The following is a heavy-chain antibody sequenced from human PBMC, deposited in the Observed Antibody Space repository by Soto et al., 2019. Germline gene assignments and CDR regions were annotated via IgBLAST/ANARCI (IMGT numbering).Heavy chain of an antibody. Sequence: SLRLSCAASGFNFCNNWMHWVRQAPGKGLEWVSRMNSDGRTTNYADSVKGRFTVSRDNAKNTLYLQMNSLRAEDTAVYYCATAEVDYWGPGTLVTVSS. CDR2: MNSDGRTT. J-gene: IGHJ4*02. V-gene: IGHV3-74*01. CDR1: GFNFCNNW. CDR3: ATAEVDY.